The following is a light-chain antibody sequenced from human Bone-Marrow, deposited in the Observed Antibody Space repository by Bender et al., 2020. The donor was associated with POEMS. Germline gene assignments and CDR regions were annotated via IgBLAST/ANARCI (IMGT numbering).Light chain of an antibody. CDR2: QDF. CDR1: AFPKQY. CDR3: QSADSSGAYRIL. V-gene: IGLV3-25*03. Sequence: SYELTQPPSVSVSPGQTARITCSGDAFPKQYAYWYQQKAGQAPVVVIYQDFKRPSGIPERFSGSASGTTATLTISGVQADDEADYYCQSADSSGAYRILFGGGTKLTVL. J-gene: IGLJ2*01.